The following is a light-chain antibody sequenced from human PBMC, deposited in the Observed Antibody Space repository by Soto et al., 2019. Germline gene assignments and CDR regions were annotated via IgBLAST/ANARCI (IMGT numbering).Light chain of an antibody. CDR2: TAS. CDR1: QSITSY. V-gene: IGKV1-33*01. Sequence: DIQLNQSPSSLSASVGDRVTIACRASQSITSYLNWYQQKPGKATTLLIYTASILQSGVPSRFSGSGSGTHFTFTISNLQPEDIATYYCQQYDNLPPTWTFGQGTKVDIK. CDR3: QQYDNLPPTWT. J-gene: IGKJ1*01.